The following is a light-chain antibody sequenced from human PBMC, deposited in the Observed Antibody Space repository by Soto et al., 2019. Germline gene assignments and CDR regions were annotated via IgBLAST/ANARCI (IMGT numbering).Light chain of an antibody. V-gene: IGLV2-8*01. CDR2: EVY. Sequence: QSALSHPPSASWSPGHSVTISCTGTDSDVGGYNFVSWYQQHPGRAPKLMIYEVYQRPSGVPDRFSGSKSGNTASLTVSGLQAEDEANYYCSSYAASDNFVIFGGGTKVTVL. J-gene: IGLJ2*01. CDR3: SSYAASDNFVI. CDR1: DSDVGGYNF.